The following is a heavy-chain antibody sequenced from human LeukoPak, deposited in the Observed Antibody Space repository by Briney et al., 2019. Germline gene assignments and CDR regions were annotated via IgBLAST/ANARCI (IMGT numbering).Heavy chain of an antibody. CDR3: ARWDGGVQGEPLSDY. V-gene: IGHV1-18*01. D-gene: IGHD3-16*01. CDR2: ISAYNGNT. Sequence: ASVKVSCKASGYTFTSYGISWVRQAPGQGLERMGWISAYNGNTNYAQKLQGRVTMTTDTSTSTAYMELRSLRSDDTAVYYCARWDGGVQGEPLSDYWGQGTLVTVSS. CDR1: GYTFTSYG. J-gene: IGHJ4*02.